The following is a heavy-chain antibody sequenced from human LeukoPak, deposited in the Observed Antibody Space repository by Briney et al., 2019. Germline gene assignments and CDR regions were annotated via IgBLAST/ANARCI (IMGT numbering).Heavy chain of an antibody. V-gene: IGHV3-21*01. J-gene: IGHJ4*02. CDR3: AQRGYSGYSFDY. Sequence: GGSLRLSCAASGFTFSSYSMNWVRQAPGKGLEWVSSISSSSSYTYYADSVKGRFTISRDNAQNSLYLQMNSLRAEDTAVYYCAQRGYSGYSFDYWGQGTLVTVSS. CDR1: GFTFSSYS. D-gene: IGHD5-12*01. CDR2: ISSSSSYT.